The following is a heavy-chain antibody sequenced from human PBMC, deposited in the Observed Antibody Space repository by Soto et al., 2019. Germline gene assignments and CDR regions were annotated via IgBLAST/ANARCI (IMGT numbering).Heavy chain of an antibody. J-gene: IGHJ4*02. CDR1: GGTFSSYA. CDR2: IIPIFGTA. D-gene: IGHD3-22*01. CDR3: AREFTPGYYDSSGTSPAFGY. Sequence: QVQLVQSGAAVKKPGSSVKVSCKASGGTFSSYAISWVRQAPGQGLEWMGGIIPIFGTANYAQKFQGRVTITADESTSTAYMELSSLRSEDTAVYYCAREFTPGYYDSSGTSPAFGYWGQGTLVTVSS. V-gene: IGHV1-69*12.